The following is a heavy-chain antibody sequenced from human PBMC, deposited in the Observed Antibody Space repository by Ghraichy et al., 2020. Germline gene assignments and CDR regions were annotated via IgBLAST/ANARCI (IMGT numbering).Heavy chain of an antibody. V-gene: IGHV1-2*02. CDR1: GYSFTAYY. CDR3: ARVFLDWSKRLDY. J-gene: IGHJ4*02. D-gene: IGHD3-9*01. Sequence: ASVKVSCKASGYSFTAYYMHWVRQAPGQGLEWMGWINPNTDGTKYAQKFQGRVTMTRDSSISTAYLELSGLRSDDTAVYYCARVFLDWSKRLDYWGQGTLVTVSS. CDR2: INPNTDGT.